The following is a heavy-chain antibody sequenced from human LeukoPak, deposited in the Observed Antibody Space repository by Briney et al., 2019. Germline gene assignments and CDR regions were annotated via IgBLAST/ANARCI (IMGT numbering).Heavy chain of an antibody. D-gene: IGHD5-18*01. CDR3: ARRGGYSYGYGWFGS. J-gene: IGHJ5*01. V-gene: IGHV5-51*01. CDR2: IYPGDSET. CDR1: GYSFTTYW. Sequence: SGESLKISCKGSGYSFTTYWIGWVRQMPGKGLEWMGIIYPGDSETRYNPSFQGQVSISADKSISTAFLQWSSLKASDTAMYYCARRGGYSYGYGWFGSWGQGTLVTVSS.